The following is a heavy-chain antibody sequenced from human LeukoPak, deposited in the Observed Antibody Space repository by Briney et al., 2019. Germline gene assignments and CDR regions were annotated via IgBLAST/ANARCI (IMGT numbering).Heavy chain of an antibody. D-gene: IGHD1-26*01. V-gene: IGHV3-21*01. J-gene: IGHJ6*02. CDR3: ARAVVGATDGMDV. Sequence: GGSLRLSCAASGFTFSSYSMNWVRQAPGKGLEWVSSISSSSSYIYYADSVKGRFTISRDNAKNSLYLQMNSLRAEDTAVYYCARAVVGATDGMDVWGQGTTVTVSS. CDR1: GFTFSSYS. CDR2: ISSSSSYI.